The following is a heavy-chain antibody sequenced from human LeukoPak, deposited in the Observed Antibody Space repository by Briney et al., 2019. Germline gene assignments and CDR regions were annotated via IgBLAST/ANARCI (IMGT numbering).Heavy chain of an antibody. V-gene: IGHV3-23*01. CDR1: GFTFSSYS. CDR3: AKGVTLGYYFDY. D-gene: IGHD5-18*01. CDR2: ISGSGGST. J-gene: IGHJ4*02. Sequence: GGSLRLSCAASGFTFSSYSMSWVRQAPGKGLEWVSAISGSGGSTYYADSVKGRFTISRDNSKNTLYLQMNSLRAEDTAVYYCAKGVTLGYYFDYWGQGTLVTVSS.